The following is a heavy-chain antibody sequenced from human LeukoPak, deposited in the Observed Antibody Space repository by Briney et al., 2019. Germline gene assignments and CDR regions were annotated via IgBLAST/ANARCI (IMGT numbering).Heavy chain of an antibody. J-gene: IGHJ3*02. V-gene: IGHV3-74*01. CDR1: GFTCSSYW. Sequence: GGSLLLSCAASGFTCSSYWMHWVRQAPGKGLVWVSRIKTDGSSTDYADSVKGRFTISRDNAKNTMYLQMNSLSAEDTAVYYCARGVSGTGPDIWGQGTMVTVSS. CDR3: ARGVSGTGPDI. CDR2: IKTDGSST. D-gene: IGHD5/OR15-5a*01.